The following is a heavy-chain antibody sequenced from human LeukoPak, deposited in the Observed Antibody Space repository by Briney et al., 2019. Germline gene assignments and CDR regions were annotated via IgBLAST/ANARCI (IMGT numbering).Heavy chain of an antibody. J-gene: IGHJ4*02. CDR1: GFTFDDYA. CDR2: ITWDGGST. D-gene: IGHD6-19*01. Sequence: GGSLRLSCAASGFTFDDYAMHWVRQAPGKGLEWVSLITWDGGSTHYADSVKGRFTISRDNSKNSLYLQMNSLRAEDTALHYCASAVAGAFDYWGQGTLVTVSS. V-gene: IGHV3-43D*03. CDR3: ASAVAGAFDY.